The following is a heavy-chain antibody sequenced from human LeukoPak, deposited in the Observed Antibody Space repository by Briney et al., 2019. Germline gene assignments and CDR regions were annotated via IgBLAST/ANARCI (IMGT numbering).Heavy chain of an antibody. J-gene: IGHJ4*02. V-gene: IGHV3-30*04. Sequence: PGRSLRLSCAASGFTFSSYAMHWVRQAPGKGLEWVAVISYDGSNKYYADSVKGRFTISRDNSKNTLYLQMNSLRAEDTAVYYCARADTAMATRGYYFDYWGQGTLVTVSS. D-gene: IGHD5-18*01. CDR2: ISYDGSNK. CDR3: ARADTAMATRGYYFDY. CDR1: GFTFSSYA.